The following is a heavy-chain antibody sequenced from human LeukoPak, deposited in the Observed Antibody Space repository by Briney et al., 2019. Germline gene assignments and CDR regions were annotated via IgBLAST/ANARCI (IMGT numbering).Heavy chain of an antibody. CDR3: AKYMPPAMQPFFDY. J-gene: IGHJ4*02. V-gene: IGHV3-23*01. D-gene: IGHD2-2*01. CDR1: GFTFSSYA. Sequence: PGGSLRLSCAASGFTFSSYAMSWVRQAPGKGLEWVSSISGGGSNTYYADSVKGRFTISRDDSKNTIYLQMNSLRAEDTAVYYCAKYMPPAMQPFFDYWGQGTLVTVSS. CDR2: ISGGGSNT.